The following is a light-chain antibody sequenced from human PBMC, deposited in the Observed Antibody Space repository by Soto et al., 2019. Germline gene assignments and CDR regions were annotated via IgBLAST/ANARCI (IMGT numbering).Light chain of an antibody. CDR2: DAS. Sequence: EIVLTQSPATLSLTPGERATLSCSASQRVSSYLAWYQQKPGQAPRLLIYDASNRATGIPARFSGSGSVTDFTLTISSLEHEDVAVYLCQQRTNWRTFGGGTKVEIK. J-gene: IGKJ4*01. CDR1: QRVSSY. V-gene: IGKV3-11*01. CDR3: QQRTNWRT.